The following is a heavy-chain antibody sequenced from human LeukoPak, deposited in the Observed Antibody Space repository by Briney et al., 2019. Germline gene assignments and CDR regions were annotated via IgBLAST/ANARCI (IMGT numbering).Heavy chain of an antibody. CDR2: IYPTDSST. J-gene: IGHJ5*01. CDR1: GYNFASNW. V-gene: IGHV5-51*01. D-gene: IGHD2-15*01. Sequence: GESLKISCQGSGYNFASNWIGWVRQMPGKGLEWMGIIYPTDSSTRYSPSFQGQVTISADKSSSTAYLQWSSLKASDTAIYYPTDSTPNTRPSSQGQFTLSADTPTSPPSPQWTTLKPPDPAIYYCASRGPYNIGFYRDSWAQETLVT. CDR3: TDSTPNTRPSSQGQFTLSADTPTSPPSPQWTTLKPPDPAIYYCASRGPYNIGFYRDS.